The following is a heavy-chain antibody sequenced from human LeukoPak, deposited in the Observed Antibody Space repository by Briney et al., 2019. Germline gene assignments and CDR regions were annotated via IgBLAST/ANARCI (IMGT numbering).Heavy chain of an antibody. J-gene: IGHJ3*02. CDR3: AKGAAIFGVVTYFDI. D-gene: IGHD3-3*01. V-gene: IGHV3-NL1*01. Sequence: GGSLRLSCAASGLTFSYYSMNWVRQAPGKGLEWVSILYSGGNTYYADSVKGRFTISRDNSKNTLYLQMNSLRAEDTAVYYCAKGAAIFGVVTYFDIWGQGTMVTVSS. CDR1: GLTFSYYS. CDR2: LYSGGNT.